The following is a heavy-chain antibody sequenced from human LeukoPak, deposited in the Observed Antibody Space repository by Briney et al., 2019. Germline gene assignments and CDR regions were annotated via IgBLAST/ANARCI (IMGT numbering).Heavy chain of an antibody. CDR2: IDTDSTYI. J-gene: IGHJ5*01. Sequence: GGSLRLSCAASGFTFSNYDMNWVRQSPGKGLEWVSSIDTDSTYIHYADSVKGRFTISRDNAKNSLYLQMDGLGAEDTAVYYCARGDDTAVVSGGYNWFDSWGQGTLVTVSS. V-gene: IGHV3-21*01. CDR1: GFTFSNYD. D-gene: IGHD5-18*01. CDR3: ARGDDTAVVSGGYNWFDS.